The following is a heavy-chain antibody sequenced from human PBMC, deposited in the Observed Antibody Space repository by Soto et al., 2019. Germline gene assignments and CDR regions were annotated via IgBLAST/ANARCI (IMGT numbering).Heavy chain of an antibody. V-gene: IGHV3-9*01. Sequence: EVQLVESGGGLVQPGRSLRLSCAASGFTFDDYAMHWVRQAPGKGLEWVSSISWNGGSIGYAEFVKGRFTISRDNAKNSLYLQMNSLRAEDTALYSCAKDFQGAAAGLDYWGHGTLVTVSS. CDR2: ISWNGGSI. CDR3: AKDFQGAAAGLDY. J-gene: IGHJ4*01. CDR1: GFTFDDYA. D-gene: IGHD6-13*01.